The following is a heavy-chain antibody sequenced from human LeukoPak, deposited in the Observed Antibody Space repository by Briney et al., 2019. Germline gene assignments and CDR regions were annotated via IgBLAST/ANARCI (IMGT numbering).Heavy chain of an antibody. V-gene: IGHV1-69*01. CDR3: ARGGSSSGLNWYFDL. CDR2: IIPIFGTV. J-gene: IGHJ2*01. CDR1: GGTFISYA. D-gene: IGHD6-19*01. Sequence: SVKVSCKASGGTFISYAISWVRQAPGQGLEWMGGIIPIFGTVNYAQKFQGRVTITADESTSTAYMELSSLRSEDTAVYYCARGGSSSGLNWYFDLWGRGTLVTVSS.